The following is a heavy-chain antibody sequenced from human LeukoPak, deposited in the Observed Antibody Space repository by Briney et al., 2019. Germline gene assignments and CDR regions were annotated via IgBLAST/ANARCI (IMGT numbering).Heavy chain of an antibody. CDR2: IYDSGRT. CDR3: ARRGSWRLHCDL. Sequence: TSETLSLTCTLSGGSITNYYWNWIRRPPGRAVVWIGYIYDSGRTNYKSSLNRRVIISLDTSKNQFSLTMTSVTASDTAVYYCARRGSWRLHCDLWARGTLVSVSS. V-gene: IGHV4-59*08. J-gene: IGHJ5*02. D-gene: IGHD1-26*01. CDR1: GGSITNYY.